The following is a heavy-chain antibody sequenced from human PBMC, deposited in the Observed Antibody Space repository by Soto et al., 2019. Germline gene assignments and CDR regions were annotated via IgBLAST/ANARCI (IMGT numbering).Heavy chain of an antibody. D-gene: IGHD2-2*01. J-gene: IGHJ4*02. CDR1: GSSISSSSYY. CDR2: IYYSGST. CDR3: ARLQDIVVVPAATNFDY. V-gene: IGHV4-39*01. Sequence: SETLSLTCTVSGSSISSSSYYWGWIRQPPGKGLEWIGSIYYSGSTYYNPSLKSRVTISVDTSKNQFSLKLSSVTAADTAVYYCARLQDIVVVPAATNFDYWGQGTLVTVPQ.